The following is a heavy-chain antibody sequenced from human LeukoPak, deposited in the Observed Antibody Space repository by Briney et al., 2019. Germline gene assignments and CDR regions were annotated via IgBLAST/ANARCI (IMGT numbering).Heavy chain of an antibody. D-gene: IGHD6-13*01. CDR1: GYTFSIYN. J-gene: IGHJ4*02. CDR3: AREGVAATGLDY. Sequence: ASVKVSCKASGYTFSIYNMHWVRQAPGQGLEWMGIINPSGGSASDTQKFQGRVTMTRDTSTSTLYMELSSLRSEDTAVYYCAREGVAATGLDYWGQGTLVTVSS. V-gene: IGHV1-46*01. CDR2: INPSGGSA.